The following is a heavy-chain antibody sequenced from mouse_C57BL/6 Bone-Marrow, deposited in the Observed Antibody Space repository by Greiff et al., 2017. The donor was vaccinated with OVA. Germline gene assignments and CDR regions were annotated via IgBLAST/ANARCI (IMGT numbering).Heavy chain of an antibody. Sequence: QVQLQQPGAELVRPGTSVKLSCKASGYTFTSYWMHWVKQRPGQGLEWIGVIDPSDSYTNYNQKFKGKATLTVDTSSSTAYMQLSSLTSEDSAVYYCARWGLYDRDAMDYWGQGTSVTVSS. J-gene: IGHJ4*01. D-gene: IGHD2-12*01. CDR3: ARWGLYDRDAMDY. V-gene: IGHV1-59*01. CDR1: GYTFTSYW. CDR2: IDPSDSYT.